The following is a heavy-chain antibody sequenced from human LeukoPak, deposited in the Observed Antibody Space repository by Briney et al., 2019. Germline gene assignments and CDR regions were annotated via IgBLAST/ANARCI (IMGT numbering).Heavy chain of an antibody. V-gene: IGHV3-30*18. CDR1: GFTFNSYA. Sequence: GGSLRLSCAASGFTFNSYAMHWVRQAPGKGLEWVALISSDGTIKYYADSVKGRFTISRDNSKNTLYLQMNSLRAEDTALYYCAEAPTYCSGGSCYSRWFDPWGQGTLVTVSS. J-gene: IGHJ5*02. CDR3: AEAPTYCSGGSCYSRWFDP. D-gene: IGHD2-15*01. CDR2: ISSDGTIK.